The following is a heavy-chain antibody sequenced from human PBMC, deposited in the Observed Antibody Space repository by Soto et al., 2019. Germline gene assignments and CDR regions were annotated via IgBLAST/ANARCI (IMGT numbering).Heavy chain of an antibody. CDR2: IFWRTGGV. CDR3: VKDESVGGADY. D-gene: IGHD3-10*01. J-gene: IGHJ4*02. V-gene: IGHV3-9*02. Sequence: EVQLVESGGGLVQPGRSLRLSCEVSGLISNDYAMHWVRQVPGKGLEWVSGIFWRTGGVGYADSVKGRFTVSRDNAKNFLYLQMDSLRSEDTALYYCVKDESVGGADYWGQGTLVTVSS. CDR1: GLISNDYA.